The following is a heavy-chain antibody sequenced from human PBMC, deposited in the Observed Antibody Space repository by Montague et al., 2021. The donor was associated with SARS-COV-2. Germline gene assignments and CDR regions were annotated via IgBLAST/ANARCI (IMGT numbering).Heavy chain of an antibody. V-gene: IGHV4-34*01. D-gene: IGHD3-10*01. CDR2: INHSGST. CDR1: GGSFSGYY. J-gene: IGHJ6*02. Sequence: SETLSLTCAVYGGSFSGYYWSWIRQPPGKGLEWVGEINHSGSTNYNPSLKSRITISVDTSKNQFSLKLSSVTAADTAVYYCARVRYNGSGTYLGVDAWGQGTPVTVSS. CDR3: ARVRYNGSGTYLGVDA.